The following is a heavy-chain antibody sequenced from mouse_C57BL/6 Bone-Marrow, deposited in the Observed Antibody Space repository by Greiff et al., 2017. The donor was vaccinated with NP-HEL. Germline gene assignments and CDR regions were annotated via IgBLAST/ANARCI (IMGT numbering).Heavy chain of an antibody. CDR1: GFTFSDFY. J-gene: IGHJ1*03. CDR3: ARDNWDWYFDV. D-gene: IGHD4-1*01. Sequence: EVKLVESGGGLVKSGRSLRLSCATSGFTFSDFYMEWVRQAPGKGLEWIAASRNKANDYTTEYSASVKGRFIVSRDTSQSILYLKMNALRAEDTAIYYCARDNWDWYFDVWGTGTTVTVSS. V-gene: IGHV7-1*01. CDR2: SRNKANDYTT.